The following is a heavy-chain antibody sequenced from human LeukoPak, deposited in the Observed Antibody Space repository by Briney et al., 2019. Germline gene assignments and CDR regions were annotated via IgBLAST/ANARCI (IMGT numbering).Heavy chain of an antibody. J-gene: IGHJ3*02. CDR1: GFTFSSYA. V-gene: IGHV3-23*01. CDR2: ISGSGGST. D-gene: IGHD1-26*01. Sequence: GGSLRLSCAASGFTFSSYAMSWVRQTPGKGLEWVSDISGSGGSTYYADSVKGRFTISRDNSKNTLYLQMNSLRAEETAVYYCATLSGSYGDAFDIWGQGTMVTVSS. CDR3: ATLSGSYGDAFDI.